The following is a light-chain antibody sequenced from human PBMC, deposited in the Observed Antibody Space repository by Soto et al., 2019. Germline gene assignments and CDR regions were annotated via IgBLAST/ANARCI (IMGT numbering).Light chain of an antibody. V-gene: IGKV3D-15*01. CDR2: GAS. CDR3: QQYNNWPPWT. Sequence: EIVMTQSPGTLSLSPGETATLSCRASQSVSSNYVAWFHQKPGQAPRLLIYGASSRATGVPDRFSASGSGTDFTLTISSLQSEDFAVYYCQQYNNWPPWTFGQGTKVEIK. CDR1: QSVSSN. J-gene: IGKJ1*01.